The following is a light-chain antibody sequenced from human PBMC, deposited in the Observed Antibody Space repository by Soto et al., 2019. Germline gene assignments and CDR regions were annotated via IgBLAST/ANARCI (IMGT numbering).Light chain of an antibody. V-gene: IGKV3D-15*01. CDR3: QQYNNWPPIT. J-gene: IGKJ5*01. Sequence: EIVMTQSPATLSVSPGERATLSFRGSQSVNSYLAWYQQKPGQAPRLLIYDAFNRATGIPARFSGSGSGTEFTLTISSLQSEDFAVYYCQQYNNWPPITFGQGTRLEI. CDR2: DAF. CDR1: QSVNSY.